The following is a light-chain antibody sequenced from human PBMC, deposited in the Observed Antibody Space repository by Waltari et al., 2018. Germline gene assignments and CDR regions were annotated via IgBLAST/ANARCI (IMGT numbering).Light chain of an antibody. J-gene: IGKJ1*01. CDR1: QSLLHSNGYNY. Sequence: DIVMTQSPLSLPVTPGEPASISCRSSQSLLHSNGYNYLDWYLQKPGQSPHLIIYLGSIRASGVPDRFSGSGSGTDFTLTIISLQPDDFGNYYCQQSYKLPPTFGLGTKVEI. CDR2: LGS. V-gene: IGKV2-28*01. CDR3: QQSYKLPPT.